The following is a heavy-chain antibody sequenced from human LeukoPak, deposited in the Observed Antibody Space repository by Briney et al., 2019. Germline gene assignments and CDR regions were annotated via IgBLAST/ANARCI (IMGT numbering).Heavy chain of an antibody. D-gene: IGHD6-19*01. Sequence: PGGSLRLSCAASGXTFSSYVMHWVRQAPGKGLESVAVIWSDGSNKYYSDSVKGRFTISRDNSKNTLYLQMNTLRAEDTAVYYCARAPVAASYYFDYWGQGTLVTVSS. CDR3: ARAPVAASYYFDY. J-gene: IGHJ4*02. CDR1: GXTFSSYV. V-gene: IGHV3-33*01. CDR2: IWSDGSNK.